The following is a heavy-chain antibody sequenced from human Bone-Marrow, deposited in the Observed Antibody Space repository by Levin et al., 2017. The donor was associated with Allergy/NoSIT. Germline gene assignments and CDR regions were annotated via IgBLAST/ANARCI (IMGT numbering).Heavy chain of an antibody. CDR3: AKAVAGTGTPHL. J-gene: IGHJ4*02. CDR2: IWYDGSDK. D-gene: IGHD6-19*01. Sequence: GESLKISCAASGFTFSSYGMHWVRQAPGKGLEWVAVIWYDGSDKYYVDPVKGRFTISRDNSKKTLYLQMNSLRAEDTAVYYCAKAVAGTGTPHLWGQGTLVTVSS. V-gene: IGHV3-33*06. CDR1: GFTFSSYG.